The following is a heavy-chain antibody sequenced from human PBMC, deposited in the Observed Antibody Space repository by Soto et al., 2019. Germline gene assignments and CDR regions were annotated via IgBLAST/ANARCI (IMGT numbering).Heavy chain of an antibody. CDR2: IYYSGST. CDR1: GGSFSGYY. Sequence: LSETLSLTCAVYGGSFSGYYWSWIRQPPGKGLEWIGRIYYSGSTYYNPSLKSRVTISVDTSKNQFSLKLSSVTAADTAVYYCVSSNWFDPWGQGTLVTVSS. V-gene: IGHV4-34*01. J-gene: IGHJ5*02. CDR3: VSSNWFDP.